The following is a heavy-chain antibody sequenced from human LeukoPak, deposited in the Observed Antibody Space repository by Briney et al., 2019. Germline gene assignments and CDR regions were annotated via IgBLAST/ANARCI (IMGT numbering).Heavy chain of an antibody. D-gene: IGHD3-22*01. Sequence: GGSLRLSCAASGFTFSSDAMTWVRQAPGKGLEWVSTITGSDDRTYYADSVKGRFTISRDDSKNTLYLQMNSLKTEDTAVYYCTTDYYDSSGGTYFDYWGQGTLVTVSS. CDR1: GFTFSSDA. J-gene: IGHJ4*02. V-gene: IGHV3-23*01. CDR2: ITGSDDRT. CDR3: TTDYYDSSGGTYFDY.